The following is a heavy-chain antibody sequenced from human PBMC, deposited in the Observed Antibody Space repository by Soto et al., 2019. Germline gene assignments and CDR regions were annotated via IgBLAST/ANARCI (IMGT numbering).Heavy chain of an antibody. J-gene: IGHJ4*02. CDR2: ITSSSRTI. Sequence: EVQLVESGGGLVQPGGSLRLSCAASGFTFTSNSMKWVRQAPGKGLEWISYITSSSRTIYYADSVKGRFTISRDNAKNSLYLQLNSLRDDDMAVYYCARGRVGTADFDYWGQGALVTVSS. CDR1: GFTFTSNS. V-gene: IGHV3-48*02. CDR3: ARGRVGTADFDY. D-gene: IGHD2-21*02.